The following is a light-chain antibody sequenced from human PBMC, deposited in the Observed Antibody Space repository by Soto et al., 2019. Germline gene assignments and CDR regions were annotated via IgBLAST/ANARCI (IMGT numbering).Light chain of an antibody. Sequence: EVVVTQSPGTLSLSPGERATLSCRASPGTDANYLAWYQQKPGQAPRLLIYGASSWATGIPDRFSGSGSRTDFTLTISRLEPEDFSMYYCQHFGKFPLTFGPGTRLDIK. CDR2: GAS. CDR1: PGTDANY. CDR3: QHFGKFPLT. V-gene: IGKV3-20*01. J-gene: IGKJ3*01.